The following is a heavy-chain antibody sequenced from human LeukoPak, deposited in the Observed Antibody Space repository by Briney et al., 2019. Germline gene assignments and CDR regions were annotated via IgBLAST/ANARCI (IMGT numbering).Heavy chain of an antibody. Sequence: QPGGSLRLSCAASGFTFSDHYMDWVRQAPGKGLEWVGRIRNKANSYTTEYAASVKGRFTISRDDSKNSLYLQMNSLKCEDTAVYYCAREWDGGSYYLGYFDYWGQGTLVTVSS. D-gene: IGHD1-26*01. CDR3: AREWDGGSYYLGYFDY. CDR2: IRNKANSYTT. V-gene: IGHV3-72*01. J-gene: IGHJ4*02. CDR1: GFTFSDHY.